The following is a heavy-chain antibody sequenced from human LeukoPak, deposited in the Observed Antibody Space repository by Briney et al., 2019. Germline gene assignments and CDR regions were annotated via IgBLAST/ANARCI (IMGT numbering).Heavy chain of an antibody. CDR2: ISSTGSTV. V-gene: IGHV3-48*03. Sequence: GGSLRLSCAASGFTFTIFEMNWVRQAPGKGLEWVSYISSTGSTVFYADSVKGRFTISRDNAKNSLFLQMNSLRPEDSAVYYCARETDSTLFDYWGQGTLVTVSS. J-gene: IGHJ4*02. CDR1: GFTFTIFE. D-gene: IGHD2-2*01. CDR3: ARETDSTLFDY.